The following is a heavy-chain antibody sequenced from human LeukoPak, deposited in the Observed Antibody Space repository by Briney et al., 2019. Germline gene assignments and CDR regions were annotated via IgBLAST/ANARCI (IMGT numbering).Heavy chain of an antibody. D-gene: IGHD3-22*01. V-gene: IGHV3-7*01. J-gene: IGHJ4*02. CDR2: INQDGSGK. Sequence: GGSLRLSCAASGFTFSTYWMSWVRQAPGKGLEWVANINQDGSGKYSVDSLKGRFTISRDNAKSSLYLQMNSLRAADTAVYYCARDRALYDSRRGYYYTEDDYWGQGTLVTVSS. CDR3: ARDRALYDSRRGYYYTEDDY. CDR1: GFTFSTYW.